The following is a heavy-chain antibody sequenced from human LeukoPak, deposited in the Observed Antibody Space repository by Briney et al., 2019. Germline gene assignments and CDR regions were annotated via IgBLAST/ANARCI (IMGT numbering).Heavy chain of an antibody. CDR3: ARDGGCVTSCPHEYYYYYMDV. CDR2: ISYDGSSK. J-gene: IGHJ6*03. CDR1: GFTFSSYA. Sequence: GGSLRLSCAASGFTFSSYAAHWVRQAPGKGLEWVAVISYDGSSKYYADSVKGRFTISRDNSKNTLYLQMNSLRAEDTAVYYCARDGGCVTSCPHEYYYYYMDVWGKGTTVTVSS. V-gene: IGHV3-30*04. D-gene: IGHD2-2*01.